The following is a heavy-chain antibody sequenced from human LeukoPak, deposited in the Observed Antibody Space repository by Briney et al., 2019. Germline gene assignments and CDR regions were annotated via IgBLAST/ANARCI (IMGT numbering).Heavy chain of an antibody. V-gene: IGHV3-21*04. CDR2: ISSSSSYI. Sequence: PGGSLRLSCAASGFTFSSYSMNWVRQAPGKGLEWVSSISSSSSYIYYADSVKGRFTISRDNAKNSLYLQMNSLRAEDTAVYYCASCRYCSGGSCYSGYFQDWGQGTLVTVSS. J-gene: IGHJ1*01. D-gene: IGHD2-15*01. CDR1: GFTFSSYS. CDR3: ASCRYCSGGSCYSGYFQD.